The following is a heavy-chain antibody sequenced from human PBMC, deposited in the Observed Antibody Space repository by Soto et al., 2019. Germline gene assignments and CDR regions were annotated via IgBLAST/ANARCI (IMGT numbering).Heavy chain of an antibody. CDR1: GVSISSGGYY. CDR2: IYYSGST. V-gene: IGHV4-31*03. J-gene: IGHJ4*02. Sequence: QVQLQESGPGLVKPSQTLSLTCTVSGVSISSGGYYWSWIRQHPGKGLEWIGYIYYSGSTYYNPYLKSRVTISVDTSKNQFYLKLSSVTAADTAVYYCARDEGGTTAIGGWGQGTLVTVSS. D-gene: IGHD1-26*01. CDR3: ARDEGGTTAIGG.